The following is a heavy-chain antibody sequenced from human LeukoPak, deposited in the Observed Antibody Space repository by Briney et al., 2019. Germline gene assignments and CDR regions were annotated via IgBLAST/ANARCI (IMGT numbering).Heavy chain of an antibody. D-gene: IGHD6-13*01. V-gene: IGHV3-74*01. CDR3: ASASSHRIAAGGDY. J-gene: IGHJ4*02. CDR2: INSDGSSR. Sequence: GGSLRLSCAASGFTFSNYWMHWVRQTPGKGLVWVSRINSDGSSRNYADSVKGRFTISRDNAKNTLYLQMNSLRAEDTAVYYCASASSHRIAAGGDYWAQGTRDSVST. CDR1: GFTFSNYW.